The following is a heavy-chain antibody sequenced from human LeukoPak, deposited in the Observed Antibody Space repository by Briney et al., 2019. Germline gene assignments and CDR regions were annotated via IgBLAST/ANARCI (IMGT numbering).Heavy chain of an antibody. D-gene: IGHD2-8*01. V-gene: IGHV3-9*01. Sequence: PGGSLRLSCAVSGFSLEDYALHWVRQTPGKGLEWVSGIKWSSGFIAYGDFVKGRFTLSRDYAKRTLYLQLNSLRADDTALYYCTKGPACNNGVCRYYLDQWGQGTLVTVSS. CDR2: IKWSSGFI. CDR1: GFSLEDYA. CDR3: TKGPACNNGVCRYYLDQ. J-gene: IGHJ4*02.